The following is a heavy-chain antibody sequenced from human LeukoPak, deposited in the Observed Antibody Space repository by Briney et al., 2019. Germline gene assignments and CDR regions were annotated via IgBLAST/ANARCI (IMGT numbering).Heavy chain of an antibody. Sequence: SETLSLTCAVYGGSFSGYYWSWIRQPPGKGLEWIGEINRSGSTNYNPSLKSRVTISVDTSKNQFSLKLSSVTAADTAVYYCAVGRGKFDPWGQGTLVTASS. V-gene: IGHV4-34*01. CDR1: GGSFSGYY. CDR3: AVGRGKFDP. CDR2: INRSGST. J-gene: IGHJ5*02. D-gene: IGHD1-26*01.